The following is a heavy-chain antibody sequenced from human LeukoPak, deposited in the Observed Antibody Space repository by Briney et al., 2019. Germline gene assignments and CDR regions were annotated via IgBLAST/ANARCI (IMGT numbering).Heavy chain of an antibody. CDR1: GFPFSSFA. V-gene: IGHV3-23*01. D-gene: IGHD3-22*01. CDR2: IFGSGTT. Sequence: GRSLRLSCAASGFPFSSFAMGWVRQAPGKGLEWVSSIFGSGTTYYADAVKGRFTISRDNSKNTLYLQVNSLRAEDTALYYCVKGDSSGWYWGQGTLVTVSS. J-gene: IGHJ4*02. CDR3: VKGDSSGWY.